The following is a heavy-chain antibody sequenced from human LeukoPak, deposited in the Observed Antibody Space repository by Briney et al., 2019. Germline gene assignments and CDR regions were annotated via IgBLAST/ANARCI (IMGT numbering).Heavy chain of an antibody. D-gene: IGHD2-2*01. V-gene: IGHV4-59*01. Sequence: SCKASGYTFTSYGISWARQAPGQGLEWIGYIYYSGSTNYNPSLKSRVTTSVDTSKNQFSLKLSSVTAADTAVYYCARVPAAPRLYMDVWGQGTTVIVSS. J-gene: IGHJ6*02. CDR1: GYTFTSYG. CDR2: IYYSGST. CDR3: ARVPAAPRLYMDV.